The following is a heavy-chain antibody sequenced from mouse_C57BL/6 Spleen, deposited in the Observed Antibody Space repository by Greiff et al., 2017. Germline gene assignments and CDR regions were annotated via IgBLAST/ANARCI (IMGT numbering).Heavy chain of an antibody. CDR3: AREEGYYSEGLFAY. V-gene: IGHV5-16*01. Sequence: EVHLVESEGGLVQPGSSMKLSCTASGFTFSDYYMAWVRQVPEKGLEWVANINYDGSSTYYLDSLKSRFIISRDNAKNILYLQMSSLKSEDTATYYCAREEGYYSEGLFAYWGQGTLVTVSA. J-gene: IGHJ3*01. CDR2: INYDGSST. CDR1: GFTFSDYY. D-gene: IGHD2-12*01.